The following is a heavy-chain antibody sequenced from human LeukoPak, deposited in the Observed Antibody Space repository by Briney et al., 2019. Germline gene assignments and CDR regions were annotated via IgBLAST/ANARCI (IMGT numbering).Heavy chain of an antibody. CDR2: ISGRGGST. CDR3: AKELKDVDTAMFDY. J-gene: IGHJ4*02. V-gene: IGHV3-23*01. Sequence: GGSLRLSCAASGFTFSGYAMSWVRQAPGKGLEWVSAISGRGGSTYYADSVKGRFTISRDNSKNTLYLQMNSLRAEDTAVYYCAKELKDVDTAMFDYSGQGTLVTVSS. D-gene: IGHD5-18*01. CDR1: GFTFSGYA.